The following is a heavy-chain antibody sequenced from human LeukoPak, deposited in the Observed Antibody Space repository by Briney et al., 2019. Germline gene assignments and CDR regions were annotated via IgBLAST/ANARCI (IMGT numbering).Heavy chain of an antibody. V-gene: IGHV4-59*01. J-gene: IGHJ3*02. CDR2: IYYSGST. CDR3: ARDVEPGRRWDAFDI. CDR1: GGSFSSYY. Sequence: SETQSLTCAVYGGSFSSYYWSWIRQPPGKGLEWIGYIYYSGSTNYNPSLKSRVTISVDTSKNQFSLKLSSVTAADTAVYYCARDVEPGRRWDAFDIWGQGTMVTVSS. D-gene: IGHD4-23*01.